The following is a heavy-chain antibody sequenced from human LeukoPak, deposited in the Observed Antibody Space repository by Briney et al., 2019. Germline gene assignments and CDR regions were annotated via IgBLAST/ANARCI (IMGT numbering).Heavy chain of an antibody. Sequence: QPGGSLRLSSAASGLTFSSYAMSWVRQAPGKGLEWVSAISGSGSSTYYAGSVKGRFTTSRDNSKRTLYLQMNSLRVEDTAVYYCAPLAANIFDYWGQGTLVTASS. CDR2: ISGSGSST. CDR3: APLAANIFDY. D-gene: IGHD6-25*01. CDR1: GLTFSSYA. V-gene: IGHV3-23*01. J-gene: IGHJ4*02.